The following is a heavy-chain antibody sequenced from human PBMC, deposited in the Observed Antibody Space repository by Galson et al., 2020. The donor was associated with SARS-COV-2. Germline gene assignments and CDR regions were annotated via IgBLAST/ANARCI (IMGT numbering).Heavy chain of an antibody. CDR2: ILVGTGNT. V-gene: IGHV1-58*01. CDR3: AAIIVSNYYYMDV. Sequence: SVKVSCKTSGFTFTSSDVQWVRQARGQRLEWIGWILVGTGNTNYAQKFQERVTITRDMSTSTAYMELSSLRSEDTAVYYCAAIIVSNYYYMDVWGKGTTVTVSS. J-gene: IGHJ6*03. CDR1: GFTFTSSD. D-gene: IGHD1-20*01.